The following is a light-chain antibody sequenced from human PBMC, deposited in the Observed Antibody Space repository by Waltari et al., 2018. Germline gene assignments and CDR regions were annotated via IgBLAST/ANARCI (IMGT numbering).Light chain of an antibody. CDR3: QQYDNPALT. CDR2: DAS. Sequence: DIQMTQSPSSLSASVGDRVTITCQASQDISNYLNWYQQKPGKAPKLLIYDASNLETGVPSRFSGSGSGTDFTFTISSLQPEDIATYYCQQYDNPALTFGG. CDR1: QDISNY. V-gene: IGKV1-33*01. J-gene: IGKJ4*01.